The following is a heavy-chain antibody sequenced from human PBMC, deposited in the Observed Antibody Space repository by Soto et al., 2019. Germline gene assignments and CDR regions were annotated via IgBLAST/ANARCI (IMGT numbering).Heavy chain of an antibody. D-gene: IGHD3-22*01. CDR3: ARLWEGSSGYYGHYAFDI. Sequence: GESLKISCKGSGYSFTSYWISWVRQMPGKGLEWMGRIDPSDSYTNYSPSFQGHVTTSADKSISTAYLQWSSLKASDTAMYYCARLWEGSSGYYGHYAFDIWGQGTMVTVSS. J-gene: IGHJ3*02. CDR1: GYSFTSYW. CDR2: IDPSDSYT. V-gene: IGHV5-10-1*01.